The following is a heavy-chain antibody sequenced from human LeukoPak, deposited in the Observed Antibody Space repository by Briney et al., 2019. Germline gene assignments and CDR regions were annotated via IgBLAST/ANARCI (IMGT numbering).Heavy chain of an antibody. D-gene: IGHD3-10*01. Sequence: SGTLSLTCAVSGGSISSSNWWSWVRQPPGEGLEWIGEIYHSGSTNYNPSLKSRVTISVDKSKNQFSLKLSSVTAADTAVYYCARARLHHTYGSGTSFDYWGQGSLVTVSS. CDR3: ARARLHHTYGSGTSFDY. CDR1: GGSISSSNW. J-gene: IGHJ4*02. V-gene: IGHV4-4*02. CDR2: IYHSGST.